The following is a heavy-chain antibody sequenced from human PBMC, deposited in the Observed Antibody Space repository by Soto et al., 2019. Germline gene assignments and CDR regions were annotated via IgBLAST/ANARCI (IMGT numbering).Heavy chain of an antibody. D-gene: IGHD5-12*01. V-gene: IGHV5-51*01. J-gene: IGHJ4*02. CDR1: GYSFNNYL. CDR3: ARQDGYALYYFDS. Sequence: GETLKISCKGSGYSFNNYLIGCVRQMPGKGLEGMGIIYPGDSDTRYSPSFRGQVTISADKSISSAYLQWSSLRASDTAMYYCARQDGYALYYFDSRGQGTLVTVSS. CDR2: IYPGDSDT.